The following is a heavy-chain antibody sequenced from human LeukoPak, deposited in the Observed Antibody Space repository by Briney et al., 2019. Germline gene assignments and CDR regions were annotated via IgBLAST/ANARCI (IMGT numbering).Heavy chain of an antibody. J-gene: IGHJ4*02. Sequence: GGSLRLSCAASGFSFNTYAMTWVRQTPGKGLEWVSFISADGHQTYYADSVKGRFTTSRDNSMKTLFLQMNSLRVEDTAVYYCEEAGYWAQGALVIVSS. CDR1: GFSFNTYA. D-gene: IGHD6-19*01. V-gene: IGHV3-23*01. CDR3: EEAGY. CDR2: ISADGHQT.